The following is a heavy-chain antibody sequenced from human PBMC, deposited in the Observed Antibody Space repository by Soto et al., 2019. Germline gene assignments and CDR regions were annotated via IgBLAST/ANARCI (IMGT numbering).Heavy chain of an antibody. Sequence: ASVKVSCKASGYMFSSYSMHWVRQAPGQSLEWMGWINTGNGDTKYSQKFQGRVTITGDTSARTAYMELTSLRSDDTAVYYCARDPGLTRAMGGAYFDYWGHGTLVTVAS. CDR1: GYMFSSYS. J-gene: IGHJ4*01. CDR2: INTGNGDT. V-gene: IGHV1-3*04. CDR3: ARDPGLTRAMGGAYFDY. D-gene: IGHD5-18*01.